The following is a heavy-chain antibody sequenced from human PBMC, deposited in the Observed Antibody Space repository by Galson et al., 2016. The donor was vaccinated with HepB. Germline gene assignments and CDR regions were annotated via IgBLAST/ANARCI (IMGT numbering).Heavy chain of an antibody. J-gene: IGHJ5*02. Sequence: SVKVSCKASGGTFSTNAISWVRQAPGQGLEWMGGIIPIFGTANYAQKFQGRVTITADESTSTDYMELSSLRSEDTGVYYCARGLKTLDWFDLWGQGTLVTVSS. CDR1: GGTFSTNA. V-gene: IGHV1-69*13. CDR2: IIPIFGTA. D-gene: IGHD6-13*01. CDR3: ARGLKTLDWFDL.